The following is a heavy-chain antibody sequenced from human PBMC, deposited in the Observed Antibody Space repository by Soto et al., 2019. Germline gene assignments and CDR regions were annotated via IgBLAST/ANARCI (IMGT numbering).Heavy chain of an antibody. V-gene: IGHV1-58*01. CDR2: IVVGSGNT. J-gene: IGHJ3*02. D-gene: IGHD3-22*01. CDR3: AADVPKLVVKGYHRNANDAFDI. CDR1: GFTFTSSA. Sequence: GSSVKVSCKASGFTFTSSAVQWVRQARGQRLEWIGWIVVGSGNTNYAQKFQERVTITRDMSTSTAYMELSSLRSEDTAVYYCAADVPKLVVKGYHRNANDAFDIWGQGTMVTVSS.